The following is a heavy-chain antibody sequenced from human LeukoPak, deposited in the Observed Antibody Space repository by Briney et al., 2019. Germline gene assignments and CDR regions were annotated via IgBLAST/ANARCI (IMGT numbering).Heavy chain of an antibody. CDR3: AKVGLYYGSGSYYNWFNP. J-gene: IGHJ5*02. CDR1: GFTFSSYA. Sequence: GGSLRLSCAASGFTFSSYAMSWVRQAPGKGLEWVSAISGSGGSTYYADSVKGRFTISRDNSKNTLYLQMNSLRAEDTAVYYCAKVGLYYGSGSYYNWFNPWGQGTLVTVSS. D-gene: IGHD3-10*01. V-gene: IGHV3-23*01. CDR2: ISGSGGST.